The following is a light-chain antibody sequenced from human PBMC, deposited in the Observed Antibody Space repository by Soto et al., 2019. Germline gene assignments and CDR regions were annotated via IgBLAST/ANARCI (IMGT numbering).Light chain of an antibody. Sequence: DIQMTQSPSSLSASVGDRVTITCRASQSISSYLNWYQQKPGKAPKPLIYAASSLQSGVPSRFSGSGSGTDFTLTIIRLQPEDFATYYCQQSYSTPYTFGQGTKLEIK. J-gene: IGKJ2*01. CDR1: QSISSY. CDR2: AAS. CDR3: QQSYSTPYT. V-gene: IGKV1-39*01.